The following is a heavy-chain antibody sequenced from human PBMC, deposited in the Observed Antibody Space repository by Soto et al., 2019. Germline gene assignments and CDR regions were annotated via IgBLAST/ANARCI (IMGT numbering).Heavy chain of an antibody. CDR1: GNSISSRYC. V-gene: IGHV4-38-2*02. CDR2: IYHHGRT. D-gene: IGHD3-22*01. J-gene: IGHJ4*02. CDR3: ARDRRNFYDNSEYFDF. Sequence: SETLSLTCSVSGNSISSRYCWAWIRQPPGKGLEWLGSIYHHGRTYYSPSLKSRVTVSLDTSKNQFYLNLRSVTAADTAVYYCARDRRNFYDNSEYFDFWGRGMQVTVSS.